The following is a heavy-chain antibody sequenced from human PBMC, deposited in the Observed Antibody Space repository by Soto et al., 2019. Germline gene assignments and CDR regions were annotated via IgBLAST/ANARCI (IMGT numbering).Heavy chain of an antibody. Sequence: PXETLSLTCAVAGYSISSGYYWGWIRQPPGKGLEWIGSIYHSGSTYYNPSLKSRVTISVDTSKNQFSLKLSSVTAADTAVYYCAREGGYCSSTSCYDWFDHWGQGNLVTVSS. V-gene: IGHV4-38-2*02. J-gene: IGHJ5*02. CDR2: IYHSGST. CDR1: GYSISSGYY. CDR3: AREGGYCSSTSCYDWFDH. D-gene: IGHD2-2*01.